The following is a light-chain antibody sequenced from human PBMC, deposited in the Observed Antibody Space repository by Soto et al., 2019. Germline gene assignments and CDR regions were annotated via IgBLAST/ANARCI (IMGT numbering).Light chain of an antibody. J-gene: IGKJ3*01. Sequence: DIQMTQSPSTLSASVGDRVTITCRASQSISTWLAWYQQKPGKAPKVLIYGASSLEIGVPSRFSGSGSWTEFTLTISSLQPDDFATYYCQQYKNYLTFGPGTKVDIK. CDR1: QSISTW. CDR2: GAS. V-gene: IGKV1-5*01. CDR3: QQYKNYLT.